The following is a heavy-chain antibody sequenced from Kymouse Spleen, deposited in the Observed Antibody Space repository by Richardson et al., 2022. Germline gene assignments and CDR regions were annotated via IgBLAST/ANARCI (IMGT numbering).Heavy chain of an antibody. J-gene: IGHJ6*02. V-gene: IGHV4-34*01. CDR2: INHSGST. Sequence: QVQLQQWGAGLLKPSETLSLTCAVYGGSFSGYYWSWIRQPPGKGLEWIGEINHSGSTNYNPSLKSRVTISVDTSKNQFSLKLSSVTAADTAVYYCAREGGYYYGSGSYTYYGMDVWGQGTTVTVSS. CDR3: AREGGYYYGSGSYTYYGMDV. D-gene: IGHD3-10*01. CDR1: GGSFSGYY.